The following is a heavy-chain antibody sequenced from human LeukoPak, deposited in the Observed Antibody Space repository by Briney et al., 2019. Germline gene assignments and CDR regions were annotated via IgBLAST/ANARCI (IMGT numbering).Heavy chain of an antibody. D-gene: IGHD5-12*01. Sequence: PGKSLTLSCAASGFTFSSYAMHWVRQAPPKELDWVAFISDDGSNKYYADSVKGRFTISRDNSKNALYLQMNSLRAEDTAVYYCARDFEWLRSGYFDYWGQGTLVTVSS. CDR3: ARDFEWLRSGYFDY. V-gene: IGHV3-30-3*01. CDR1: GFTFSSYA. CDR2: ISDDGSNK. J-gene: IGHJ4*02.